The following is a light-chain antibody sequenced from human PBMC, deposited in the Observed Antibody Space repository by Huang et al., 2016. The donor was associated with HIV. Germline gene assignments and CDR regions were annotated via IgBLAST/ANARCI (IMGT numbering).Light chain of an antibody. V-gene: IGKV1-33*01. CDR3: QQYDNLPPGNT. CDR2: DAS. CDR1: QDISNY. Sequence: DIRMTQSPSSLSASIGDRVTITCQASQDISNYLNWYQQKPGKAPKLLIYDASNLETGVTARFSGSGSGTDFTFTISSLQPEDIATYYCQQYDNLPPGNTFGQGTKLEIK. J-gene: IGKJ2*01.